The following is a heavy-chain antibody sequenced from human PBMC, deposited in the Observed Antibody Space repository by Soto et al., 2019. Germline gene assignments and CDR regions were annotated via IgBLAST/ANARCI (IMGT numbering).Heavy chain of an antibody. D-gene: IGHD4-17*01. CDR1: GGSMSSYY. J-gene: IGHJ5*02. Sequence: SETLSLTCTVSGGSMSSYYWSWIRQPAGKGLEWIGRIYTSGSTNYNPSLKSRVTMSVDTSKNQFSLKLSSVTAADTAVYYCARDTGLHNGHSNWFDPWGQGTLVTVSS. CDR3: ARDTGLHNGHSNWFDP. V-gene: IGHV4-4*07. CDR2: IYTSGST.